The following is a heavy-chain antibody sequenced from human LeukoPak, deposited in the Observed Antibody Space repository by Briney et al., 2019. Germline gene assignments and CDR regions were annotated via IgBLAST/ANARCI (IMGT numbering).Heavy chain of an antibody. CDR2: IYYSGNT. J-gene: IGHJ4*02. Sequence: SETLCLTCTVSGGSISSSSYYWGWIRQPPGKGLEWIGSIYYSGNTYYNPSLKSRVTISVDTSKNQFSLNLSSVTAADTAVYYCTVVDYWGQGTLVTVSS. CDR3: TVVDY. CDR1: GGSISSSSYY. V-gene: IGHV4-39*01.